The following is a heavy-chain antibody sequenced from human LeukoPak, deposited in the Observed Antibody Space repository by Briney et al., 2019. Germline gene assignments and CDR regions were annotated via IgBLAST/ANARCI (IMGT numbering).Heavy chain of an antibody. CDR3: AAGDWD. CDR2: ISYDGSNK. Sequence: GGSLRLSCAASGFTFSSYAMHWVRQAPGKGLEWVAVISYDGSNKYYADSVKGRFTISRDNSKNTLYLQMISLRAEDTAVYYCAAGDWDWGQGTLVTVSS. J-gene: IGHJ4*02. V-gene: IGHV3-30-3*01. D-gene: IGHD2-21*02. CDR1: GFTFSSYA.